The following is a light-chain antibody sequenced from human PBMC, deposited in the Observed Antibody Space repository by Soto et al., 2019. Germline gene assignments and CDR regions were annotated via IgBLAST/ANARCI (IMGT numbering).Light chain of an antibody. V-gene: IGLV2-14*03. CDR2: DVS. CDR1: SSDVGGYNY. Sequence: QSVLTQPASVSGSPGQSITISCTGTSSDVGGYNYVSWYQHHPGKAPKLMVYDVSNRPSGVSNRFSGSKSGSTASLGISGLQPEDEADYYCSSYRTSNTRQIVCGTGTKVTVL. J-gene: IGLJ1*01. CDR3: SSYRTSNTRQIV.